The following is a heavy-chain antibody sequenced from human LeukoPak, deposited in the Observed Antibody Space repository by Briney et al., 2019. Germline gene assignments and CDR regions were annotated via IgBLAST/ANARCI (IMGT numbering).Heavy chain of an antibody. Sequence: SETLSLTCTVSGGSISSYYWGWIRQPPGKGLEWIGSIYYSGSTYYNPSLKSRVTISVDTSKNQFSLKLSSVTAADTAVYYCARLLTTEMATIRRGWFDPWGQGTLVTVSS. D-gene: IGHD5-24*01. CDR1: GGSISSYY. V-gene: IGHV4-39*01. CDR3: ARLLTTEMATIRRGWFDP. J-gene: IGHJ5*02. CDR2: IYYSGST.